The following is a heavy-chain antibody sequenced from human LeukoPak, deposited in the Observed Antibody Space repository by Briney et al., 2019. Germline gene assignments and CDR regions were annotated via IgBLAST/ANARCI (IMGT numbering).Heavy chain of an antibody. CDR3: VRGQVTYPWRFDY. CDR1: GFSFSNYW. CDR2: IKQDGSEE. V-gene: IGHV3-7*01. D-gene: IGHD2-21*02. Sequence: GGSLRLSCAGSGFSFSNYWMSWVRQAPGKGLEWVADIKQDGSEEYYVDSVKGRFTISRDNAQKSVSLQMNSLRVEDTAVYYCVRGQVTYPWRFDYWGQGTLVTVSS. J-gene: IGHJ4*02.